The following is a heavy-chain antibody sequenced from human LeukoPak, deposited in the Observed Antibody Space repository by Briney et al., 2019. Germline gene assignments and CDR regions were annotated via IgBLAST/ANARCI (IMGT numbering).Heavy chain of an antibody. CDR1: GFTFSSYA. J-gene: IGHJ4*02. Sequence: GGSLRLSCAASGFTFSSYAMSWVRRAPGKGLEWVAVISYDGSNKYYADSVKGRFTISRDNSKNTLYLQMNSLRAEDTAVYYCARDRNPYYVEGIDYWGQGTLVTVSS. D-gene: IGHD3-10*02. V-gene: IGHV3-30-3*01. CDR2: ISYDGSNK. CDR3: ARDRNPYYVEGIDY.